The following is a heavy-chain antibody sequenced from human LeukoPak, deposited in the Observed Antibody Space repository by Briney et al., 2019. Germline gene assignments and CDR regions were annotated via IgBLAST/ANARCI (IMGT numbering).Heavy chain of an antibody. J-gene: IGHJ4*02. D-gene: IGHD2-2*01. CDR2: INPNSGGT. CDR1: EYTFTGYY. Sequence: ASVKVSCKASEYTFTGYYMHWVRQAPGQGLEWMGRINPNSGGTNYAQKFQGRVTMTRDTSISTAYMELSRLRSDDTAVYYCARSRVVPAAPPDYWGQGTLVTVSS. V-gene: IGHV1-2*06. CDR3: ARSRVVPAAPPDY.